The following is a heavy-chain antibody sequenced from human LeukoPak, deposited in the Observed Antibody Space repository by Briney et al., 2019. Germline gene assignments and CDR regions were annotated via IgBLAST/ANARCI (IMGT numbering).Heavy chain of an antibody. Sequence: ASVKVSFKASGYTFSNYDINWVRQATGQGLEWIGWMNPNSGDTGYAQKFQGRVTMTRNTSISTAYMELSSLRSEDTAVYYCARALTYYDFWSGSYYYYMDVWGKGTTVTVSS. CDR2: MNPNSGDT. J-gene: IGHJ6*03. D-gene: IGHD3-3*01. V-gene: IGHV1-8*01. CDR1: GYTFSNYD. CDR3: ARALTYYDFWSGSYYYYMDV.